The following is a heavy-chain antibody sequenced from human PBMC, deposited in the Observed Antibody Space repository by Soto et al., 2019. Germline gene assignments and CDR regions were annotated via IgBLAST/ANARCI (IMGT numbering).Heavy chain of an antibody. CDR2: INPSGGST. V-gene: IGHV1-46*03. CDR3: AIDLGYCSSTSCHNWFDP. J-gene: IGHJ5*02. D-gene: IGHD2-2*01. CDR1: GYAFTSYY. Sequence: ASVKVSCKASGYAFTSYYMHWVRQAPGQGLEWMGIINPSGGSTSYAQKFQGRVTMTRDTSTSTVYMELSSLRSEDTAVYYCAIDLGYCSSTSCHNWFDPWGQGTLVTVSS.